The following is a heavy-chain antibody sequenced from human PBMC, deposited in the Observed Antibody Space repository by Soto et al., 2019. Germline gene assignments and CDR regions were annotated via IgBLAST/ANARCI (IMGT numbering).Heavy chain of an antibody. D-gene: IGHD3-9*01. V-gene: IGHV4-31*03. Sequence: SETLSLTCTVSGGSISSGGYYWSWIRQHPGKGLEWIGYIYYSGSTYYNPSLKSRVTISVDTSKNQFSLKLSSVTAADTAVYYCARIVVLRYFDSWFDPWGQGTLVTVSS. CDR3: ARIVVLRYFDSWFDP. CDR2: IYYSGST. CDR1: GGSISSGGYY. J-gene: IGHJ5*02.